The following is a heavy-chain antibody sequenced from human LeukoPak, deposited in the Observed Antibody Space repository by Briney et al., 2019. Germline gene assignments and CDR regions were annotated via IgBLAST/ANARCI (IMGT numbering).Heavy chain of an antibody. D-gene: IGHD3-3*01. Sequence: ASVKVSCKASGYTFTSYGISWVRQAPGQGLEWMGIINPSGGSTSYAQKFQGRVTMTRDTSTSTVYMELSSLRSEDTAVYYCARDQAYYDFWSGYYPLDYWGQGTLVTVSS. CDR2: INPSGGST. J-gene: IGHJ4*02. V-gene: IGHV1-46*01. CDR1: GYTFTSYG. CDR3: ARDQAYYDFWSGYYPLDY.